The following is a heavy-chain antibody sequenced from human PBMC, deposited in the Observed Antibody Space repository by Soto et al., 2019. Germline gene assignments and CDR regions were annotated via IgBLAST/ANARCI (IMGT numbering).Heavy chain of an antibody. CDR1: GGSFSGYY. J-gene: IGHJ5*02. D-gene: IGHD3-10*01. V-gene: IGHV4-34*01. CDR2: INHSGST. CDR3: ARVYSSDLLWFGSCWFDP. Sequence: LSLTCAVYGGSFSGYYWSWIRQPPGKGLEWIGEINHSGSTNYNPSLKSRVTISVDTSKNQFSLKLSSVTAADTAVYYCARVYSSDLLWFGSCWFDPWGQGTLVTVSS.